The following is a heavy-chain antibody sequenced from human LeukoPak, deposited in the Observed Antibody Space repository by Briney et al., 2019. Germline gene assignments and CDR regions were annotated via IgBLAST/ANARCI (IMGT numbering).Heavy chain of an antibody. D-gene: IGHD3-10*01. CDR3: ARRGGIGTLDY. V-gene: IGHV4-31*03. J-gene: IGHJ4*02. CDR1: GGSISSGGYY. Sequence: SETLSLTCTVSGGSISSGGYYWSWIRQHPGKGLEWIGYIYYSGSTYYNPSLKSRVTISVDTSKNQFSLRLSSVTAADTAVYYCARRGGIGTLDYWGQGTLVTVSS. CDR2: IYYSGST.